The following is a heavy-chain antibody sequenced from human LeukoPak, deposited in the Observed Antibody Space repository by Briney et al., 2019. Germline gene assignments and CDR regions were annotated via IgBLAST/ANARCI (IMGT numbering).Heavy chain of an antibody. Sequence: PGGSLRLSCAASGFTFSSHGMSWVRQAPGKGLEWVSIISGSGGSTHYADSVKGRFIISRDNPKNMLYVQMNSLRSEDTAVYYCAKNRGWDSNGWPMDHWGQGTLVTVSS. CDR3: AKNRGWDSNGWPMDH. J-gene: IGHJ4*02. CDR2: ISGSGGST. CDR1: GFTFSSHG. V-gene: IGHV3-23*01. D-gene: IGHD6-19*01.